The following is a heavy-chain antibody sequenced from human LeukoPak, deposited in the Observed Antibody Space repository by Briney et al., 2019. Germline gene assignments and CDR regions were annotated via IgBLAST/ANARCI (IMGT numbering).Heavy chain of an antibody. D-gene: IGHD4-23*01. CDR2: IRSKAYGGTT. V-gene: IGHV3-49*04. J-gene: IGHJ4*02. CDR1: GFTFGDHA. CDR3: TRGINDYGGNTFDY. Sequence: GGSLRLSCTASGFTFGDHAMSWVRQAPGKGLEWVGFIRSKAYGGTTEYAASVKGRFTISRDDSKSIAYLQMNSLKTEDTAVYYCTRGINDYGGNTFDYWGQGTLVTVSS.